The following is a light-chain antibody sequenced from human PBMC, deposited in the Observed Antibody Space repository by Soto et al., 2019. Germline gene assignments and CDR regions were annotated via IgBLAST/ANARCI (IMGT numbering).Light chain of an antibody. CDR2: DVT. Sequence: QSALTQPASVSGSPGQSITISCTGTSSDVGGYNYVSWYQQHPGKAPKLMIXDVTXXXXWASNRFXGSKSGNTXSXTIXGXXXXXXXXYYCSSYTTNSTYVFGTGTKLTVL. CDR3: SSYTTNSTYV. CDR1: SSDVGGYNY. V-gene: IGLV2-14*01. J-gene: IGLJ1*01.